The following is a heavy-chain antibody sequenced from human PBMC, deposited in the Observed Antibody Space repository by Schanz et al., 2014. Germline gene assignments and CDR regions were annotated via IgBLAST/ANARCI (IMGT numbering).Heavy chain of an antibody. D-gene: IGHD6-13*01. CDR3: ARDLRNSRPSYYDH. CDR1: GFSFNNYW. V-gene: IGHV3-7*01. CDR2: IIHDGSEK. J-gene: IGHJ4*02. Sequence: VQLGESGGGVVQPGGSLRLSCAAAGFSFNNYWMTWFRQAPGKGLEWVANIIHDGSEKFYVDSVKGRFTISRDNAKNSLYLQMDALRAEDTAVYYCARDLRNSRPSYYDHWGQGTLVTVSA.